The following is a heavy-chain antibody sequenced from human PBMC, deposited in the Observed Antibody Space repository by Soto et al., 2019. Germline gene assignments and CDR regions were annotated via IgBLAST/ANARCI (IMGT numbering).Heavy chain of an antibody. D-gene: IGHD1-7*01. Sequence: GGSLRLSCAASGFTFSSYGMHWVRQAPGKGLEWVAVISYDGSNKYYADSVKGRFTISRDNSKNTLYLQMNSLRAEDTAVYYCAKGTGTTGYYGMDVWGQGTTVTVSS. V-gene: IGHV3-30*18. CDR1: GFTFSSYG. J-gene: IGHJ6*02. CDR2: ISYDGSNK. CDR3: AKGTGTTGYYGMDV.